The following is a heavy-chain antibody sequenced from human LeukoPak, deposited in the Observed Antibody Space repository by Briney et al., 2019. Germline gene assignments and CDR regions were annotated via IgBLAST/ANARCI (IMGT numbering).Heavy chain of an antibody. Sequence: GGSPRLSCAASGFTFSSYEMSWVRQAPGKGLEWVSYISSSGSTIYYADSVKGRSTISRDNAKNSLYLQMNSLRAEDTAVYYCARSPSNYYDSKGFDPWGQGTLVTVSS. CDR2: ISSSGSTI. CDR3: ARSPSNYYDSKGFDP. V-gene: IGHV3-48*03. J-gene: IGHJ5*02. CDR1: GFTFSSYE. D-gene: IGHD3-22*01.